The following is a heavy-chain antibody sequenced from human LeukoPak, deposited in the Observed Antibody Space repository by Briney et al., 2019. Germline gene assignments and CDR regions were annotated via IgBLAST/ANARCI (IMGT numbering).Heavy chain of an antibody. Sequence: ASVKVSCKASGYTFTGYYMHWVRQAPGQGLEWMGRINPNSGGTNYAQKFQGRVTMTRDTSISTAYMELSRLRSDDTAVYYCARVGIRGYSGYDLDYWGQGNPGHRLL. V-gene: IGHV1-2*06. D-gene: IGHD5-12*01. CDR3: ARVGIRGYSGYDLDY. CDR2: INPNSGGT. CDR1: GYTFTGYY. J-gene: IGHJ4*02.